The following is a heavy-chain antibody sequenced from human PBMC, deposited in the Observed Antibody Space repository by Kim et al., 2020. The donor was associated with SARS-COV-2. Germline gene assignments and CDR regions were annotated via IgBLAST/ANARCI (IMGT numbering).Heavy chain of an antibody. D-gene: IGHD6-13*01. J-gene: IGHJ4*02. CDR3: AKAKSNTWFFDY. V-gene: IGHV3-23*01. Sequence: YYADSVKGRFTFSRDNSKNTMYLEMSSLRAEDTAIYYCAKAKSNTWFFDYWGQGTLVTVSS.